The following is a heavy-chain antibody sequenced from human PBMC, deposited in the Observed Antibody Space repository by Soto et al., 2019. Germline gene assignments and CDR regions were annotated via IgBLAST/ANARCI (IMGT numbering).Heavy chain of an antibody. CDR1: NGSISPYY. V-gene: IGHV4-59*08. J-gene: IGHJ4*02. Sequence: TLSLTCTVSNGSISPYYWSWIRQSPGKGLEWIGYIYYAGSFTYNPSLKSRVTISLNTSKNEVSLRLTSVTAADTAVYYCARLGGYYQALDSWGQGTLVTVS. D-gene: IGHD3-22*01. CDR2: IYYAGSF. CDR3: ARLGGYYQALDS.